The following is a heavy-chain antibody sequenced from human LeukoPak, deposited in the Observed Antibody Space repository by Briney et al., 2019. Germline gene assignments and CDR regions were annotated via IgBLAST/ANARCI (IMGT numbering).Heavy chain of an antibody. D-gene: IGHD3-22*01. J-gene: IGHJ3*02. Sequence: RGSLRLSCAASGFTFSSYEINWVRQAPGRGLEWVSYISSSGSTIYYADSVKGRFTISRDNAKNSLYLQMNSLRAEDTAVYYCARDRGYYYAFDIWGQGTVVTVSS. CDR3: ARDRGYYYAFDI. CDR1: GFTFSSYE. V-gene: IGHV3-48*03. CDR2: ISSSGSTI.